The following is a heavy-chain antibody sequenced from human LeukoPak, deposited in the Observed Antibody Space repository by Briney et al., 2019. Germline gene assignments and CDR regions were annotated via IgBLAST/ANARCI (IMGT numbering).Heavy chain of an antibody. CDR3: ARLSRVVAYYFDY. CDR1: GGSISSYY. CDR2: IFYSGST. V-gene: IGHV4-59*08. D-gene: IGHD2-15*01. Sequence: SETLSLTCTVSGGSISSYYWSWIRQPPGKGLEWIGYIFYSGSTNYNPSLKSRVTISVDTSKNQFSLKLSSVTAADTAVYYCARLSRVVAYYFDYWGQGTLVTVSS. J-gene: IGHJ4*02.